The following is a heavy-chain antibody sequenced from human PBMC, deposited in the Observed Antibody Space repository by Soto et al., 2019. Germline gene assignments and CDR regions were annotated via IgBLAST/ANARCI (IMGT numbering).Heavy chain of an antibody. CDR3: ARNPSGSSFDS. CDR2: ISAYSGNT. J-gene: IGHJ4*02. V-gene: IGHV1-18*01. D-gene: IGHD1-26*01. Sequence: ASVKVSCKASGYTFLSYGISWVRQAPGQGLEWMGWISAYSGNTDYAQSLQDRVTLTTDTSTSTAYMELRSLTSDDTAVYYCARNPSGSSFDSWGQGTLVTDSS. CDR1: GYTFLSYG.